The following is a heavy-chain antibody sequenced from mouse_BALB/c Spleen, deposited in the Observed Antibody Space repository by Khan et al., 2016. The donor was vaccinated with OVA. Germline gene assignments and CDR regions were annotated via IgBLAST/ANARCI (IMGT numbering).Heavy chain of an antibody. Sequence: VQLQQSGPELVEPGASVKMSCKASGYTFTNYVIHWVKQKPGQGLKWIGYINPDIADTRYNEKFKGKATLTSDISSTTAYMDLSSLTSEDSAVYYCAREASSWDFSFPYWGQGTLVTVSA. CDR1: GYTFTNYV. D-gene: IGHD4-1*01. CDR2: INPDIADT. CDR3: AREASSWDFSFPY. V-gene: IGHV1S136*01. J-gene: IGHJ3*01.